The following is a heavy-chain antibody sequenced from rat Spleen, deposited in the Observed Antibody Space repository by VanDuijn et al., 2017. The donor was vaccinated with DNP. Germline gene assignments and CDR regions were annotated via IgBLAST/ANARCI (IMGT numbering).Heavy chain of an antibody. CDR2: IGNTGGT. J-gene: IGHJ4*01. V-gene: IGHV2-41*01. Sequence: QVQLKESGPGLVQPSQTLSLTCTVAGFSLTSYNVHWVRQPPGKGLEWMGLIGNTGGTRYNSALKSRLSFSKATSKSQVFLKLNRLQTEDTATYYCARDLIIRDTTSAMDAWGQGTSVTVSS. CDR3: ARDLIIRDTTSAMDA. CDR1: GFSLTSYN. D-gene: IGHD4-3*01.